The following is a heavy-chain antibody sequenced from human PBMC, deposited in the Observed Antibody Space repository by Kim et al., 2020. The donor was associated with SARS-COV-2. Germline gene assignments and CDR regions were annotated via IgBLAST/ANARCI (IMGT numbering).Heavy chain of an antibody. D-gene: IGHD6-13*01. CDR2: IIPIFGTA. J-gene: IGHJ4*02. CDR1: GGTFSSYA. CDR3: ARDLFRLAAAGH. Sequence: SVKVSCKASGGTFSSYAISWVRQAPGQGLEWMGGIIPIFGTANYAQKFQGRVTITADESTSTAYMELSSLRSEDTAVYYCARDLFRLAAAGHWGQGTLVTVSS. V-gene: IGHV1-69*13.